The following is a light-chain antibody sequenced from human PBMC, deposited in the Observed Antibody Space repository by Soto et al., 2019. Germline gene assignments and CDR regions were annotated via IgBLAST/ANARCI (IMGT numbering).Light chain of an antibody. CDR1: SSDVGNYNY. CDR3: SSYISRSSTYV. V-gene: IGLV2-14*01. J-gene: IGLJ1*01. CDR2: EVS. Sequence: QSALTQPASVSGSPGQSITISCAGTSSDVGNYNYVSWYQQHPGKVPKLMIYEVSNRPSGISNRFSGTKSGHTDSLTICGLQAEDQADYYCSSYISRSSTYVFGTRTKGIVL.